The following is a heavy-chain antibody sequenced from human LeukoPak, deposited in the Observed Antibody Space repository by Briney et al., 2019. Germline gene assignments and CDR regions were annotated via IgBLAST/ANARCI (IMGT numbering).Heavy chain of an antibody. J-gene: IGHJ4*02. CDR3: ASKYNWNAPFDY. V-gene: IGHV3-7*01. Sequence: GGSLRLSCAASGFTFSSYTMSWVRQAPGRGLEWVANIKQDGSEKYYVDSVKGRFTISRDNAKNSLYLQMNSLRAEDTAVYYCASKYNWNAPFDYWGQGTLVTVSS. CDR2: IKQDGSEK. CDR1: GFTFSSYT. D-gene: IGHD1-1*01.